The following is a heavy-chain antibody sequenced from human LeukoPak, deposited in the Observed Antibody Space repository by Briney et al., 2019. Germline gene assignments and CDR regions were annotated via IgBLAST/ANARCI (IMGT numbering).Heavy chain of an antibody. CDR1: GGTFSSYA. D-gene: IGHD3-3*02. Sequence: SVEVSCKASGGTFSSYAISWVRQAPGQGLEWMGRIIPTFGIANYAQKFQGRVTITADKSTSTAYMELSSLRSEDTAVYYCASPSPSLEPGEGYYYGMDVWGQGTTVTVSS. V-gene: IGHV1-69*04. CDR2: IIPTFGIA. CDR3: ASPSPSLEPGEGYYYGMDV. J-gene: IGHJ6*02.